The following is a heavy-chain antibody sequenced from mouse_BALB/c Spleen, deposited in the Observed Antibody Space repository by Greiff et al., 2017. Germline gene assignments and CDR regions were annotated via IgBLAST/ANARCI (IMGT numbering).Heavy chain of an antibody. J-gene: IGHJ1*01. CDR1: GDSITSGY. CDR3: ARGGNFPYWYFDV. D-gene: IGHD2-1*01. CDR2: ISYSGST. Sequence: DVKLQESGPSLVKPSQTLSLTCSVTGDSITSGYWNWIRKFPGNKLEYMGYISYSGSTYYNPSLKSRISITRDTSKNQYYLQLNSVTTEDTATYYCARGGNFPYWYFDVWGAGTTVTVSS. V-gene: IGHV3-8*02.